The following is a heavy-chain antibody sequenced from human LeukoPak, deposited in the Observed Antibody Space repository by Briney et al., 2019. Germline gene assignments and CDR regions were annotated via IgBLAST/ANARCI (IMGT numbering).Heavy chain of an antibody. CDR2: ISWDGGST. CDR3: AKDLHGEQGLPTGNYFDY. CDR1: GFTFDDYA. J-gene: IGHJ4*02. Sequence: PGGSLRLSCAASGFTFDDYAMHWVRQAPGKGLEWVSLISWDGGSTYYADSVKGRFTISRDNSKNSPYLQMNSLRAEDTALYYWAKDLHGEQGLPTGNYFDYWGQGTLVTVSS. V-gene: IGHV3-43D*04. D-gene: IGHD6-19*01.